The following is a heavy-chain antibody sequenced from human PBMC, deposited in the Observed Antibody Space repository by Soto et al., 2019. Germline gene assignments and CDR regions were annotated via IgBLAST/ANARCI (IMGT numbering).Heavy chain of an antibody. J-gene: IGHJ4*02. Sequence: QVQLVQSGAEVKKPGSSVKVSCKASGGTFSSYAISWVRQAPGQVLEWMGGIITIFGTANYAQKFQCRVTITADKSRSTASMELSSLRSEDTGVYYCARGRGYSSGCYIYYWGQGTLVTVSS. D-gene: IGHD6-19*01. V-gene: IGHV1-69*06. CDR1: GGTFSSYA. CDR3: ARGRGYSSGCYIYY. CDR2: IITIFGTA.